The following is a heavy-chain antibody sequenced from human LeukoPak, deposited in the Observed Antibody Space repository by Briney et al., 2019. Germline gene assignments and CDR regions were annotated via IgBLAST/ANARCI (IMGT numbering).Heavy chain of an antibody. CDR3: AKDSEIAAAGSYWYFDL. Sequence: GGSLRLSCAASGFTFSARMSWVRQAPGKGLQWVAVISYDGSNKYHTDSVKGRFTISRDNSKNTLYLQMNSLRAEDTAVYYCAKDSEIAAAGSYWYFDLWGRGTLVTVSS. J-gene: IGHJ2*01. V-gene: IGHV3-30*18. D-gene: IGHD6-13*01. CDR1: GFTFSAR. CDR2: ISYDGSNK.